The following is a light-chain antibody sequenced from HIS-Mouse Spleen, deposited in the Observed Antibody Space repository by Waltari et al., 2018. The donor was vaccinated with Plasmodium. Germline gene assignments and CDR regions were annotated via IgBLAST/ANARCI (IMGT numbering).Light chain of an antibody. CDR1: QSISSY. J-gene: IGKJ1*01. CDR2: AAS. CDR3: QQSYSTWT. V-gene: IGKV1-39*01. Sequence: DIKMTQSPSSLSASVGDRVTITYRASQSISSYLNLYQQKPGKAPKHLIYAASSLQSGVPSRFRGSGSGTDFTFTISSLQPEDFATYNCQQSYSTWTFGQGTKVEIK.